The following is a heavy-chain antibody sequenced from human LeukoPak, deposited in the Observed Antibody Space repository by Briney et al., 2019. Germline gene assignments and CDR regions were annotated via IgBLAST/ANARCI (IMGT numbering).Heavy chain of an antibody. CDR1: GFTFSSYG. D-gene: IGHD3-22*01. V-gene: IGHV3-30*03. CDR3: ARGDYYESSGYFIDAFDI. Sequence: PGGSLRLSCAASGFTFSSYGMHWVRQAPGKGLEWVAVISYDGSNKYYADSVKGRFTISRDNSKNTLYLQMNSLRAEDTAVYYCARGDYYESSGYFIDAFDIWGQGTMVTVSS. J-gene: IGHJ3*02. CDR2: ISYDGSNK.